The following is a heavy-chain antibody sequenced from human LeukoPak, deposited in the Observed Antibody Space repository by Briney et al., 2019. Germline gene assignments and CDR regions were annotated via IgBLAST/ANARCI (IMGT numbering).Heavy chain of an antibody. CDR1: GFTFNSYA. D-gene: IGHD6-13*01. J-gene: IGHJ4*02. CDR2: ISGSGGST. CDR3: AKGSLAAGSFDY. V-gene: IGHV3-23*01. Sequence: GGSLRLSCAASGFTFNSYAMSWVRQAPGKGLEWVSAISGSGGSTYYADSVKGRFTISRDNSKNTLYLQMNSLRAEDTAVYYCAKGSLAAGSFDYWGQGTLVTVSS.